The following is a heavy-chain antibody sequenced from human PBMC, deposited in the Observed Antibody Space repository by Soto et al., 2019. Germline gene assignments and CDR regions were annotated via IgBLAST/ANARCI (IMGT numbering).Heavy chain of an antibody. CDR1: GGSINSLPYY. CDR2: IYHSGNT. D-gene: IGHD4-17*01. CDR3: ARDQVLYGDYTKGGFDV. Sequence: QVQLQESGPGLVKPSQTLSLSCTVSGGSINSLPYYWSWIRQSPGKGLEWIGNIYHSGNTYYNPSLKSRVIISVDTSKNQFSLKLSSVSAADTAVYYCARDQVLYGDYTKGGFDVWGQGTMVTVSS. J-gene: IGHJ3*01. V-gene: IGHV4-31*03.